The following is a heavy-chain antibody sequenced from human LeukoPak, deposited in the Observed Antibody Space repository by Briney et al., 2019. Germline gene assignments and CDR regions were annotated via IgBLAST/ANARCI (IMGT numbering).Heavy chain of an antibody. CDR3: AKDSPRGRRYFDY. CDR2: ISGSGGST. CDR1: GFTFSSYA. Sequence: PGGSLRLSCAASGFTFSSYAMSWVRQAPGKGLEWVSAISGSGGSTYYADSVKGRFTISRDNSKNTLYLRMNSLRAEDTAVYCCAKDSPRGRRYFDYWGQGTLVTVSS. J-gene: IGHJ4*02. V-gene: IGHV3-23*01. D-gene: IGHD3-16*01.